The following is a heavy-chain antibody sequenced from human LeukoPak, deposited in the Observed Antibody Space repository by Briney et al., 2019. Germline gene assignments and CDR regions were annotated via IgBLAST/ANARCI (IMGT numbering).Heavy chain of an antibody. Sequence: GGSLRLSCAASGFTFSSNFMSWVRQAPGKGLEWVSAISGSDYTTYYADSVKGRFTLSRDNSKNTLYLQMNSLRAEDTAVYYCAKSSGSNYYVSGSYSDCWGQGTLVTVSS. V-gene: IGHV3-23*01. CDR2: ISGSDYTT. CDR1: GFTFSSNF. D-gene: IGHD3-10*01. CDR3: AKSSGSNYYVSGSYSDC. J-gene: IGHJ4*02.